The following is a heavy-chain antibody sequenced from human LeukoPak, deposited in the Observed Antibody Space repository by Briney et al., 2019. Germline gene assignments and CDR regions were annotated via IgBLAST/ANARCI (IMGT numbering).Heavy chain of an antibody. Sequence: PGGSLRLSCAASGFTFSSYAMSWVRQAPGKGLEWVSAISGSGGSTYYADSVKGRFTISRDNSKNTLYLQMNSLRAEDTAVYYCAKGLRFYYDSTDAFDIWGQRTMVTVSS. CDR1: GFTFSSYA. D-gene: IGHD3-22*01. CDR2: ISGSGGST. J-gene: IGHJ3*02. CDR3: AKGLRFYYDSTDAFDI. V-gene: IGHV3-23*01.